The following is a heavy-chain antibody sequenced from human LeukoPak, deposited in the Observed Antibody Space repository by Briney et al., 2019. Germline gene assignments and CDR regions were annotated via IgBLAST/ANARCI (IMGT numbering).Heavy chain of an antibody. CDR3: ARDLYRMGSCTSCPRN. J-gene: IGHJ4*02. CDR2: INPNSGGT. D-gene: IGHD2-2*01. V-gene: IGHV1-2*02. Sequence: ASVKVSCKASGYTFTGYYMHWVRQAPGQGLEWMGWINPNSGGTNYAQKFQGRVTMTRDTSISTAYMELSRLRSDDTAVYYCARDLYRMGSCTSCPRNWGQGTLVTVSS. CDR1: GYTFTGYY.